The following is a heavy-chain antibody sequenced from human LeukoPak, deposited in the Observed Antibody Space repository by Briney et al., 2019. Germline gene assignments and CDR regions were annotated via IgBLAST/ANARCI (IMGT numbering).Heavy chain of an antibody. CDR2: IYPGDSDT. CDR3: ARRPPIAAAGFDY. V-gene: IGHV5-51*01. Sequence: GESLKISCKGSGYSFTNYWVGWVRQMPGKGLEWMGIIYPGDSDTRYSPSFQGQVTISADKSISTAYLQWSSLKASDTALYYCARRPPIAAAGFDYWGQGTLVTVSS. J-gene: IGHJ4*02. D-gene: IGHD6-13*01. CDR1: GYSFTNYW.